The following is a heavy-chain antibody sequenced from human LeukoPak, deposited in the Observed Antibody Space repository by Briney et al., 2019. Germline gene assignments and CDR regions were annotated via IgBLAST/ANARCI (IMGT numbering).Heavy chain of an antibody. CDR1: GGSISSGSYY. V-gene: IGHV4-61*02. J-gene: IGHJ4*02. CDR3: ARHRGYGYYSPFDY. Sequence: SETLSLTCTVSGGSISSGSYYWSWIRQPAGKGLEWIGRIYTSGSTNYSPSLKSRVTISVDTSKNQFSLKLSSVTAADTAVYYCARHRGYGYYSPFDYWGQGTLVTVSS. D-gene: IGHD5-18*01. CDR2: IYTSGST.